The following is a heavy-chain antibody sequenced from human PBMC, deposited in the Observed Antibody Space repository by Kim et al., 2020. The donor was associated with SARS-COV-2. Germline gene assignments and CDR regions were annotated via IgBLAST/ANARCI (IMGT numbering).Heavy chain of an antibody. V-gene: IGHV3-30*18. CDR2: ISYDGSKK. Sequence: GGSLRLSCAASGFTFNTYGMHWVRQAPGKGLEWVAVISYDGSKKYYADSVKGRFTISRDNYKNTLYLQMNSLRIEDTAVYYCAKSFTGRYLGCDYWGQRALVTAS. D-gene: IGHD1-26*01. J-gene: IGHJ4*02. CDR3: AKSFTGRYLGCDY. CDR1: GFTFNTYG.